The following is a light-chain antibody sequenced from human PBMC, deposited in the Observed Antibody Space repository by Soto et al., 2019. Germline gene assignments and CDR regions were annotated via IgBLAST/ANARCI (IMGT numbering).Light chain of an antibody. CDR2: DVS. CDR1: TSDVCGYNY. J-gene: IGLJ2*01. CDR3: SSYTSTNKGV. Sequence: QSALTQPASVSGSPGQSITISCTGTTSDVCGYNYVSWYQQYPGKAPKLIIYDVSHRPSGVSNRFSGSKSGNTASLTISGLQAEDEADYYCSSYTSTNKGVFGGGTKLTVL. V-gene: IGLV2-14*01.